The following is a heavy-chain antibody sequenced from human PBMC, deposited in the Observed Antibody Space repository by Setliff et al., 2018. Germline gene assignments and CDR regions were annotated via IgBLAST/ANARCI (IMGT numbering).Heavy chain of an antibody. D-gene: IGHD3-16*01. J-gene: IGHJ4*02. CDR2: ISPYSGES. V-gene: IGHV1-18*01. Sequence: ASVKVSCKTSGFRFTSFGFSWVRQAPGQGLEWMGWISPYSGESDYAQKFQDRLTVTADTSTKTTYMELRSLTSDDTAVYFCTRSRGPRVVLAADFDFWGQGTLVTVSS. CDR1: GFRFTSFG. CDR3: TRSRGPRVVLAADFDF.